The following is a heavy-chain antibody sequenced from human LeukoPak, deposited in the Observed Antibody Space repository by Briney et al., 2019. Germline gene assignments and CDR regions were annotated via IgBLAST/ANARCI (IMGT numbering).Heavy chain of an antibody. J-gene: IGHJ4*02. Sequence: GESLKISCKGSGYSFTSYWIGWVRQMPGKGLEWMGIIYPGDSDTRYSPSFQGQVTISADKSISTAYLQWSSLKAPDTAMYYCAKQPTDYGKYYFDYWARETRAPVSS. D-gene: IGHD4-17*01. CDR2: IYPGDSDT. CDR3: AKQPTDYGKYYFDY. V-gene: IGHV5-51*01. CDR1: GYSFTSYW.